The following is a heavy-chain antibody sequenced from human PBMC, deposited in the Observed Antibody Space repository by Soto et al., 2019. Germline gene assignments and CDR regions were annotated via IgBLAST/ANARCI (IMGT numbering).Heavy chain of an antibody. D-gene: IGHD1-26*01. Sequence: QVQLQESGPGLVKPSETLSLTCTVFGVSISTYYWSWIRQPPGKGLEWIGYISYSGSTNYNPSLEGRVTISIDTSNNQFSLKLLSVTAADTAVYYCAREVGAIDYWGQGNLVTVSS. CDR2: ISYSGST. J-gene: IGHJ4*02. CDR3: AREVGAIDY. V-gene: IGHV4-59*01. CDR1: GVSISTYY.